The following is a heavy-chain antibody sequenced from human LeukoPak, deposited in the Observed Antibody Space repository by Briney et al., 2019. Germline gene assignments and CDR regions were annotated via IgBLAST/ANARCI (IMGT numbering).Heavy chain of an antibody. CDR1: GFTFSSYA. CDR2: ISGSGGST. J-gene: IGHJ4*02. D-gene: IGHD3-3*01. V-gene: IGHV3-23*01. Sequence: GGSLRLSCAASGFTFSSYAMSWVRQAPGKGLEWVSAISGSGGSTYYADSVKGRFTISRDNSKNTVYLQMNSLRAEDTAVYYCAKVFTRGSNYYDFWSGYFDYWGQGTLVTVSS. CDR3: AKVFTRGSNYYDFWSGYFDY.